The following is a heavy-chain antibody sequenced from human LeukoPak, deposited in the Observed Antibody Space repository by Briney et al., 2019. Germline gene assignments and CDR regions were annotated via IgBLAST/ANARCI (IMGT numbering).Heavy chain of an antibody. Sequence: ASVKISCKASGYTFTSYYMHWVRQAPGQGLEWMGIINPSGGSTSYAQKFQGRVTMTRDMSTSTVYMELSSLRSEDTAVYYCARDPYDILTGPGAFDIWGQGTMVTVSS. CDR2: INPSGGST. CDR1: GYTFTSYY. J-gene: IGHJ3*02. CDR3: ARDPYDILTGPGAFDI. V-gene: IGHV1-46*01. D-gene: IGHD3-9*01.